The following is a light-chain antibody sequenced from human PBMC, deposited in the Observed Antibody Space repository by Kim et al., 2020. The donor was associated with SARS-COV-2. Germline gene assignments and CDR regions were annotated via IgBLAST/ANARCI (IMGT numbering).Light chain of an antibody. V-gene: IGKV3-11*01. CDR3: QQRSNWPLT. J-gene: IGKJ3*01. Sequence: FSPGERRTLSGRASQSVSSYLAWYQQKPGQAPRLLIYGASYRATGIPVRFSASGVGTDFTLTISSLEPEDFGVYYCQQRSNWPLTFGPGTKVDIK. CDR1: QSVSSY. CDR2: GAS.